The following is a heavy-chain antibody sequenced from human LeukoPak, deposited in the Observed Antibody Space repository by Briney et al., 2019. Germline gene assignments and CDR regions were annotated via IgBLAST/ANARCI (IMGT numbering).Heavy chain of an antibody. CDR3: ARDRPWLLHDAFDI. Sequence: GRSLRLSCAASGFTFSSYAMHWVRQAPGKGLEWVAVISYDGSNKYYADSVKGRFTISRDNSKNTLYLQMNSLRAEDTAVYYCARDRPWLLHDAFDIWGQGTMVTVSS. V-gene: IGHV3-30-3*01. CDR1: GFTFSSYA. D-gene: IGHD3-22*01. J-gene: IGHJ3*02. CDR2: ISYDGSNK.